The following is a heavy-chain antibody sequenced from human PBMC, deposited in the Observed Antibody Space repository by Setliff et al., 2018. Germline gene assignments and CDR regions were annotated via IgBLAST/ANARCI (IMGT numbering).Heavy chain of an antibody. Sequence: PGGSLRLSCAASGLIFTSYSMNWVRQAPGKGLEWVSSISSSSAYIYYADSVKGRFTISRDNAKKSVDLQMNSLRAEDTAVYYCARLALTGYDSSGYYYALEYYYYMDVWGKGTTVTVSS. CDR3: ARLALTGYDSSGYYYALEYYYYMDV. J-gene: IGHJ6*03. CDR2: ISSSSAYI. V-gene: IGHV3-21*01. CDR1: GLIFTSYS. D-gene: IGHD3-22*01.